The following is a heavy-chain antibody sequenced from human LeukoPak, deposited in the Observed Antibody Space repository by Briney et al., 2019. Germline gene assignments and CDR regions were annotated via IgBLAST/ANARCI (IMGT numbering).Heavy chain of an antibody. CDR2: IYTSGST. CDR3: ARDGPITMIEGAFDI. Sequence: KPSETLSLTCTVSGGSISSYYWSWIRQPAGKGLEWIGRIYTSGSTNYSPSLKSRVTMSVDTSKNQFSLKLSSVTAADTAVYYCARDGPITMIEGAFDIWGQGTMVTVSS. CDR1: GGSISSYY. D-gene: IGHD3-22*01. J-gene: IGHJ3*02. V-gene: IGHV4-4*07.